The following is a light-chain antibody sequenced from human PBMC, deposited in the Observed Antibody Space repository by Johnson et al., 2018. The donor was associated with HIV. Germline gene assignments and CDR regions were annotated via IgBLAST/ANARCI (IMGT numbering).Light chain of an antibody. J-gene: IGLJ1*01. V-gene: IGLV1-51*02. CDR1: SSNIGNNY. Sequence: HSVLTQPPSVSAAPGQKVTISCSGSSSNIGNNYVSWYQQLPGTAPKLLIYENNKRPSGIPDRFSGSKSGTSATLGITVLQTGDEADYYCGTWDSSLSPGGEVFGTGTKVTVL. CDR3: GTWDSSLSPGGEV. CDR2: ENN.